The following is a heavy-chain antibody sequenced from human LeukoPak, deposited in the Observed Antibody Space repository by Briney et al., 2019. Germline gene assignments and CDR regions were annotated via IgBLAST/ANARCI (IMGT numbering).Heavy chain of an antibody. D-gene: IGHD4-17*01. V-gene: IGHV3-53*05. J-gene: IGHJ4*02. CDR2: IYSGGST. CDR3: ARSSGDYGDYVDY. Sequence: GGSLRLSCAASGFTVSSNYMSWVRQAPGKGLEWVSVIYSGGSTYYADSVKGRFTISRDNSKNTLYLQMNSLRAEDTAVYYCARSSGDYGDYVDYWGQGTLVTVSS. CDR1: GFTVSSNY.